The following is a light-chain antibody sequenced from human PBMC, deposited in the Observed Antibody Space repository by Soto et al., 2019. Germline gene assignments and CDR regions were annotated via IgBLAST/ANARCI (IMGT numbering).Light chain of an antibody. CDR1: SSNIGAGYE. J-gene: IGLJ2*01. CDR2: DNT. CDR3: QSYDTSLSASV. Sequence: QSVLTQPPSVSGAPGQRVTISCTGSSSNIGAGYEVHWYQQLPGTAPKLLTYDNTNRPSGVPDRFSASESGTSASLAITGLQSEDEADYYCQSYDTSLSASVFGGGTKLTVL. V-gene: IGLV1-40*01.